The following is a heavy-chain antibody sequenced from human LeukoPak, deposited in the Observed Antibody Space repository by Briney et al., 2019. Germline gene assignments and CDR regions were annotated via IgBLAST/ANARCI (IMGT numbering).Heavy chain of an antibody. V-gene: IGHV1-69*13. D-gene: IGHD3-10*01. CDR2: IIPIFGTA. CDR1: GGTFSSYA. CDR3: AREIVTMVRGVIVYYYGMDV. Sequence: SVKVSCKASGGTFSSYAISWVRQAPGQGLEWMGGIIPIFGTANYAQKFQGRVTITADGSTSTAYMELSSLRSEDTAVYYCAREIVTMVRGVIVYYYGMDVWGQGTTVTVSS. J-gene: IGHJ6*02.